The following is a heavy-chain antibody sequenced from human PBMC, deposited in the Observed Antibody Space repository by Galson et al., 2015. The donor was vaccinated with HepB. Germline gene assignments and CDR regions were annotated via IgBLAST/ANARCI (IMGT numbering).Heavy chain of an antibody. D-gene: IGHD5-18*01. CDR3: ARVKQGGYSYGYPPKKSSYYFDY. V-gene: IGHV4-59*12. Sequence: ETLSLTCTVSGGSISSYYWSWIRQPPGKGLEWIGYIYYSGSTNYNPSLKSRVTISVDTSKNQFSLKLSSVTAADTAVYYCARVKQGGYSYGYPPKKSSYYFDYWGQGTLVTVSS. CDR1: GGSISSYY. J-gene: IGHJ4*02. CDR2: IYYSGST.